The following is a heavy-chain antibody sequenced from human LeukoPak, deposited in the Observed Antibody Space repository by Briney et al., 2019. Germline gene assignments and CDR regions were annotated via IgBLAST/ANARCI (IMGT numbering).Heavy chain of an antibody. J-gene: IGHJ4*02. CDR1: GFTLSTYG. CDR3: ARDPGTTVTY. D-gene: IGHD4-17*01. V-gene: IGHV3-7*01. CDR2: IKQDGSEK. Sequence: GGSLRLSCAASGFTLSTYGMHWVRQAPGKGLEWVANIKQDGSEKYYVDSVKGRFTISRDNAKNSLYLHMNSLRAEDTAVYYCARDPGTTVTYWGQGTLVTVSS.